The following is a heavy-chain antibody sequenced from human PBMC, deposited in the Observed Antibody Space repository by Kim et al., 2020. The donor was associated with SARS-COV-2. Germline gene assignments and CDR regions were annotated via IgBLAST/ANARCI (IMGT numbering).Heavy chain of an antibody. Sequence: SSSSYIYYADSVKGRFTISRDNAKNSLYLQMNSLRAEDTAVYYCASGIHYWGQGTLVTVSS. CDR2: SSSSYI. D-gene: IGHD1-20*01. CDR3: ASGIHY. J-gene: IGHJ4*02. V-gene: IGHV3-21*01.